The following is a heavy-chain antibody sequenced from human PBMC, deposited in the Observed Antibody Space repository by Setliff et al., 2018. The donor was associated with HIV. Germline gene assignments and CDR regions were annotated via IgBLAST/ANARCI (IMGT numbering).Heavy chain of an antibody. Sequence: SETLSLTCTVSGGAISSYYWSWIRQPAGKRLEFIGRISAAGTINYNPSLRSRVTLSVDTSENQFSLTVNSVTAADTAMYFCARDEGRATGSWWDQSASWYLDYWGHGILVTVSS. CDR3: ARDEGRATGSWWDQSASWYLDY. CDR2: ISAAGTI. J-gene: IGHJ4*01. CDR1: GGAISSYY. D-gene: IGHD6-13*01. V-gene: IGHV4-4*07.